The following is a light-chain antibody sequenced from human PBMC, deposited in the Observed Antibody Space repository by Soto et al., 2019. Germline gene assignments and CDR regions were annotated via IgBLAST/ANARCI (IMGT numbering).Light chain of an antibody. CDR2: DVS. V-gene: IGLV2-14*01. Sequence: QSALTQPASVSGSPGQSIAISCTGTSSDVGGYKYVSWYQKYPGKAPKLIIYDVSNRPSGVSNRFSGSKSGNTASLTISGLQAEDEADYYCSSYTTSSTLIFGGGTKLT. CDR3: SSYTTSSTLI. J-gene: IGLJ2*01. CDR1: SSDVGGYKY.